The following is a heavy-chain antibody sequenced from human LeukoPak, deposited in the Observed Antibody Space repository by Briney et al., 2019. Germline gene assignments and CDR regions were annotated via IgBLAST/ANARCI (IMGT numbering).Heavy chain of an antibody. V-gene: IGHV4-34*01. CDR2: INHSGST. CDR1: GGSFSGYY. D-gene: IGHD2-2*01. Sequence: SETLSLTCAVYGGSFSGYYWSWIRQPPGEGLEWIGEINHSGSTNYNPSLKSRVTISVDTSKNRFSLKLSSVTAADTAVYYCARGIRVPAAARYFDYWGQGILVTVSS. CDR3: ARGIRVPAAARYFDY. J-gene: IGHJ4*02.